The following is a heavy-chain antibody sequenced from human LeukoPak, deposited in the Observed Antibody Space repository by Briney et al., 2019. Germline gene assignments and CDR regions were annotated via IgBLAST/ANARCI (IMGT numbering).Heavy chain of an antibody. CDR2: ISRSGSTK. CDR3: TSLSSGI. Sequence: PGGSLRLSCAASGFTFSDYNMRWIRQAPGKGLEWVSSISRSGSTKYYADSVKGRFTISRDNAKNSLFLQMNILRAEDTAVYYCTSLSSGIWGQGTMVSVSS. V-gene: IGHV3-11*01. D-gene: IGHD3-16*02. J-gene: IGHJ3*02. CDR1: GFTFSDYN.